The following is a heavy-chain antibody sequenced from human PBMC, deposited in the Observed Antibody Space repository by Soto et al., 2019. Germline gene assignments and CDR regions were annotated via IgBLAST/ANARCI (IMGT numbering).Heavy chain of an antibody. CDR3: ARARDGYNFLYEPT. CDR1: GFTVSNNY. Sequence: EVQLVESGGGLIQPGGSLRLSCRASGFTVSNNYMSWVRQAPGKGLEWVSVIYNSGRTDYAESVKGRFTISRDNSKRTVYLQMNSLRAEDTAMYYCARARDGYNFLYEPTWGQGTLVTVSS. D-gene: IGHD5-12*01. CDR2: IYNSGRT. V-gene: IGHV3-53*01. J-gene: IGHJ4*02.